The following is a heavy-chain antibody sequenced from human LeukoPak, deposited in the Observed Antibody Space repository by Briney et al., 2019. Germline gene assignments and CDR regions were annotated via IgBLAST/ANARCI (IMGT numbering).Heavy chain of an antibody. CDR2: INHSGST. Sequence: KPSETLSLTCAVYGGSFSGYYWSWLRQPPGKGLEWIGEINHSGSTNYNPSLKSRVTISVETSKNQFSLKLSSVTAADTAVYYCARGPIFGVVKGFDYWGQGTLVTVSS. CDR1: GGSFSGYY. V-gene: IGHV4-34*01. J-gene: IGHJ4*02. D-gene: IGHD3-3*01. CDR3: ARGPIFGVVKGFDY.